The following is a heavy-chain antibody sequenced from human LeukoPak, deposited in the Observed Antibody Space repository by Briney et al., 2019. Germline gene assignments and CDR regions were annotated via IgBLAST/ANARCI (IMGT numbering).Heavy chain of an antibody. CDR3: ARGDCSSTSCSSYYGVDV. CDR2: IYSSGST. Sequence: SETLSLTCSVSGGSISGYFWSWIRQPAGKGLEWIGRIYSSGSTNYNPSLKSRVTMSLDTSKNQFSLRLSSVTAADTAVYYCARGDCSSTSCSSYYGVDVWGQGTTVTVSS. D-gene: IGHD2-2*01. V-gene: IGHV4-4*07. J-gene: IGHJ6*02. CDR1: GGSISGYF.